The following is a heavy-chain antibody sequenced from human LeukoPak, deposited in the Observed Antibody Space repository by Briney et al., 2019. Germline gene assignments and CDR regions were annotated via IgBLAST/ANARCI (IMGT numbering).Heavy chain of an antibody. D-gene: IGHD3-22*01. J-gene: IGHJ3*02. CDR1: GFTFSTYS. CDR2: ISSSSTTI. Sequence: PGGSLRLSCAASGFTFSTYSMNWVRQAPGKGLEWVSYISSSSTTIYYADSVKGRFTISRDNAKNSLYLQMNSLRAEDTAVYYCARGGHDSSGYYYHDAFDIWGQGTMVTVSS. CDR3: ARGGHDSSGYYYHDAFDI. V-gene: IGHV3-48*04.